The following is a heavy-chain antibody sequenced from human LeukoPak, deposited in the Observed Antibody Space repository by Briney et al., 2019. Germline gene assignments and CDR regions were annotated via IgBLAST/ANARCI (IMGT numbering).Heavy chain of an antibody. D-gene: IGHD2-8*01. J-gene: IGHJ1*01. CDR2: ISWNSVTI. CDR1: GFNFDDSA. CDR3: AEAVGYCTNVVCYKYFHH. Sequence: GGSLRLSCAASGFNFDDSAIHWVRQAPGKGLEWVSGISWNSVTIAYADSVKGRFTISRDNGKNSLYLQMNSLRADDTALYYCAEAVGYCTNVVCYKYFHHWGQGTLVTVSS. V-gene: IGHV3-9*01.